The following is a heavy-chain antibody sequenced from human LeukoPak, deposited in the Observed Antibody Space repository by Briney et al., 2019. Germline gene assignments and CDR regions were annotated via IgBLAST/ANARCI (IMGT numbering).Heavy chain of an antibody. Sequence: SETLSLTCAVYGGSFSGYYWSWIRQPPGKGLEWIGEINHSGSTNYNPSLKSRVTISVDTSKNQFSLKLSSVTAADTAVYYCARGASMVRGVRDFDYWGQGALVTVSS. D-gene: IGHD3-10*01. J-gene: IGHJ4*02. V-gene: IGHV4-34*01. CDR3: ARGASMVRGVRDFDY. CDR1: GGSFSGYY. CDR2: INHSGST.